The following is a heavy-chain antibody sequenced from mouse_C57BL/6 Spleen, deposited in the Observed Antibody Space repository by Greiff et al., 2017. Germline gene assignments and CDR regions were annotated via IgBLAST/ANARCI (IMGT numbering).Heavy chain of an antibody. V-gene: IGHV1-5*01. CDR3: TCFTVVGSSAMGY. CDR1: GYTFTSYW. Sequence: VQLQQSGTVLARPGASVKMSCKTSGYTFTSYWMHWVKQRPGQGLEWIGAIYPGNSDTSYNQKFKGKAKLTAVTSARTAYMELSRLTKEDSAVYSCTCFTVVGSSAMGYWGQGASVTVSS. CDR2: IYPGNSDT. J-gene: IGHJ4*01. D-gene: IGHD1-1*01.